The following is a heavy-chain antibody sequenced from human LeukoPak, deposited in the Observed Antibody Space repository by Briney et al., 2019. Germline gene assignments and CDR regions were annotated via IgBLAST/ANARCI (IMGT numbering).Heavy chain of an antibody. D-gene: IGHD3-10*01. V-gene: IGHV3-30*02. Sequence: GGSLRLSCAASGFTFRSYGMHWVRQAPGKGLEWVAFIRYDGSNKYYADSVKGRFTISRDNSKNTLYLQMNSLRAEDTAVYYCAKDHLWFQRTLLYWGQGTLVTVSS. CDR1: GFTFRSYG. J-gene: IGHJ4*02. CDR2: IRYDGSNK. CDR3: AKDHLWFQRTLLY.